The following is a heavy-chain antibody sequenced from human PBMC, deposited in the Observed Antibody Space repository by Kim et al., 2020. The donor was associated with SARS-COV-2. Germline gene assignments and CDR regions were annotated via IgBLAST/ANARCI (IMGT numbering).Heavy chain of an antibody. J-gene: IGHJ6*01. CDR1: GFTFSSYA. CDR2: ISNDGSNK. Sequence: GGSLRLSCAASGFTFSSYAMHWVRQAPGKGLEWVAVISNDGSNKYYPDSVKGRFTISRDNSKNTLYLQMNSLRAEDTAVYYCSRYCSGGSCIYYYYGMDV. D-gene: IGHD2-15*01. V-gene: IGHV3-30-3*01. CDR3: SRYCSGGSCIYYYYGMDV.